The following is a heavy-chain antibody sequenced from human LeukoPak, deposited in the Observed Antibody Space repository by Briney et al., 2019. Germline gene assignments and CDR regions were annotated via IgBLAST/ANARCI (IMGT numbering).Heavy chain of an antibody. V-gene: IGHV4-39*07. CDR2: IYFSGST. CDR1: GDSLSSSNYY. J-gene: IGHJ3*02. D-gene: IGHD1-26*01. Sequence: SETLSLTCTVSGDSLSSSNYYWGCVRQPPGKGLEWIGSIYFSGSTYYNPSLKSRVTISVDTSKNHFSLKLSSVTAADTAVYYCAAGRPPDAFDIWGQGTMVTVSS. CDR3: AAGRPPDAFDI.